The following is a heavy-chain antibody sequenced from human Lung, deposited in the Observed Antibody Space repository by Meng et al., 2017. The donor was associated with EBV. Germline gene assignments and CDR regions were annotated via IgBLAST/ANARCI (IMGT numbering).Heavy chain of an antibody. Sequence: VRAQEAGPGLGKPSGTLSLTCAVSGGSINSGDYYWSWIRQPPGKGLEWIGYIYYTGSTYYNPSLKSRVTISMDTSKNQFSLRLSSVTAADTAVHYCARNYYFDYWGQGTLVTVSS. V-gene: IGHV4-30-4*01. CDR3: ARNYYFDY. J-gene: IGHJ4*02. CDR1: GGSINSGDYY. CDR2: IYYTGST.